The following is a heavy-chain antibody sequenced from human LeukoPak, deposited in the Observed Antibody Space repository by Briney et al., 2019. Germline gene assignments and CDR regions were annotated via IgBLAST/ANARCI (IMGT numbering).Heavy chain of an antibody. CDR1: GGSFSGYY. CDR2: INHSGST. D-gene: IGHD3-22*01. CDR3: ARDPGRADYYESSGYYGGYNWFDP. V-gene: IGHV4-34*01. J-gene: IGHJ5*02. Sequence: SETLSLTCAVYGGSFSGYYWSWIRQPPGKGLEWIGEINHSGSTNYNPSLKSRVTISVDTSKNQFSLKLSSVTAADTAVYYCARDPGRADYYESSGYYGGYNWFDPWGQGTLVTVSS.